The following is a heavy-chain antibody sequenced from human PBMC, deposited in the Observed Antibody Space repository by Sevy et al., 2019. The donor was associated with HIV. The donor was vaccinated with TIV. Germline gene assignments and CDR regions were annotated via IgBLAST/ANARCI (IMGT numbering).Heavy chain of an antibody. Sequence: GGSLRLSCVASGFDVNENYMSWVRQAPGKGLEWVSIIYSGDTGGSTYYADSVKGRLTISRDNSQNTLYLQINSLRPEDTAVYYCARERLVSAGGYYNYYFGMDVWGQGTTVTVSS. V-gene: IGHV3-53*01. D-gene: IGHD3-3*01. CDR1: GFDVNENY. J-gene: IGHJ6*02. CDR2: IYSGDTGGST. CDR3: ARERLVSAGGYYNYYFGMDV.